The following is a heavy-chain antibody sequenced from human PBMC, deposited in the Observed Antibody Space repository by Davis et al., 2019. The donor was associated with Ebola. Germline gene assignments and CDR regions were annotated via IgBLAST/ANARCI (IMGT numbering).Heavy chain of an antibody. CDR2: MNPNSGNT. CDR1: GYTFTSYG. Sequence: AASVKVSCKASGYTFTSYGISWVRQAPGQGLEWMGWMNPNSGNTGYAQKFQGRVTMTRNTSISTAYMELSSLRSEDTAVYYCARGQLGLIDYWDQGTLVTVSS. D-gene: IGHD6-6*01. CDR3: ARGQLGLIDY. V-gene: IGHV1-8*02. J-gene: IGHJ4*02.